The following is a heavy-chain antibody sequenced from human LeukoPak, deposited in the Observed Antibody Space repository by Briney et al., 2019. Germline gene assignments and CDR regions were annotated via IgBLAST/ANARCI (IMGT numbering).Heavy chain of an antibody. Sequence: PGGSLRLSCAASGFTFSGYWMSWVRQAPGKGLEWVANINQDGSQIHYVDSVQGRFTISRDNGKNSLYLQMNSLRAEDTAVYYCANHCSGGSCYRDYWGQGTLVTVSS. V-gene: IGHV3-7*01. J-gene: IGHJ4*02. D-gene: IGHD2-15*01. CDR2: INQDGSQI. CDR1: GFTFSGYW. CDR3: ANHCSGGSCYRDY.